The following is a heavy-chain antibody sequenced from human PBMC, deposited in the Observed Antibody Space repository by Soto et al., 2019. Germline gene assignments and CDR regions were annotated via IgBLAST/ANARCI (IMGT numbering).Heavy chain of an antibody. CDR2: IYYSGST. CDR3: ARELRFLEWLLLELDAFDI. V-gene: IGHV4-30-4*01. D-gene: IGHD3-3*01. CDR1: GGSISSGDYY. J-gene: IGHJ3*02. Sequence: ASETLSLTCTVSGGSISSGDYYWSWIRQPPGKGLEWIGYIYYSGSTYYNPSLKSRVTISVDTSKNQFSLKLSSVTAADTAVYYCARELRFLEWLLLELDAFDIWGQGTMVTVS.